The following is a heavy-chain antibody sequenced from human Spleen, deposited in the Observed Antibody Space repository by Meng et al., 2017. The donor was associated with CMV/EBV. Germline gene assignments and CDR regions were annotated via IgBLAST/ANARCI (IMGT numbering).Heavy chain of an antibody. CDR2: IDHSGST. Sequence: GYYWSWLRQPPGKGLEWIGEIDHSGSTNYNPSLKSRVTISVDTSKNQFSLKLSSVTAADTAVYYCARGRRSRKIVVVVAATQNWFDPWGQGTLVTVSS. CDR3: ARGRRSRKIVVVVAATQNWFDP. CDR1: GYY. V-gene: IGHV4-34*01. J-gene: IGHJ5*02. D-gene: IGHD2-15*01.